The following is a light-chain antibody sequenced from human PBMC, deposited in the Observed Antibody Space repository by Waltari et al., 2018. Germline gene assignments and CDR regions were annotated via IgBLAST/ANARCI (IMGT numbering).Light chain of an antibody. Sequence: QSVLTQPPSASGTPGQRVTIPCSGRSSNVGFNSVFWYQQIPGTAPNLPICGDNQRPPGSPGRFSGSKSGASASLAVSGLRSEDEADYYCAVWDDSLGTFVFGTGTQVTVL. CDR3: AVWDDSLGTFV. CDR2: GDN. J-gene: IGLJ1*01. V-gene: IGLV1-47*01. CDR1: SSNVGFNS.